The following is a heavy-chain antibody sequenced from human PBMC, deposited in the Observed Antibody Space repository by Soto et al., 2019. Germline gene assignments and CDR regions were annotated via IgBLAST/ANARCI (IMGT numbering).Heavy chain of an antibody. CDR2: MNTNSGNT. CDR1: GYTFTSYD. V-gene: IGHV1-8*01. Sequence: ASVKVSCKASGYTFTSYDINWVRQATGQGLEWMGWMNTNSGNTGYAQKFQGRVTMTRNTSISTAYMELSSLRSEDTAVYYCAREDCSGGSCYLVIGWFDPWGQGTLVTVSS. CDR3: AREDCSGGSCYLVIGWFDP. J-gene: IGHJ5*02. D-gene: IGHD2-15*01.